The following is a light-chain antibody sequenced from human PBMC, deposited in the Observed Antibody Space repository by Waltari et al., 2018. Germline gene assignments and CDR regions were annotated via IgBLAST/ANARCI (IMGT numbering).Light chain of an antibody. V-gene: IGKV3-20*01. CDR3: QHYLRLPVT. CDR1: QSISST. CDR2: AAS. Sequence: SCRASQSISSTLVWYQKKPGQAPRLRIYAASTRATCIPDRFSGSGSGTDFSLTISRLEPEDFAVYYCQHYLRLPVTFGQGTKVEIK. J-gene: IGKJ1*01.